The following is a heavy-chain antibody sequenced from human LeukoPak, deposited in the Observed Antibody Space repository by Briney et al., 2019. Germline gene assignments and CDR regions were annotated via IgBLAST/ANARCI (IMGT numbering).Heavy chain of an antibody. CDR2: IWYDGSNK. D-gene: IGHD5-18*01. CDR1: GFTFSSYG. V-gene: IGHV3-33*01. CDR3: AAGQWIQLWFGDY. J-gene: IGHJ4*02. Sequence: SGGSLRLSCAASGFTFSSYGMHWVRQAPGKGLEWVAVIWYDGSNKYYADSVKGRFTISRDNSKNTLYLQMNSLRAEDTAVYYCAAGQWIQLWFGDYWGQGTLVTVSS.